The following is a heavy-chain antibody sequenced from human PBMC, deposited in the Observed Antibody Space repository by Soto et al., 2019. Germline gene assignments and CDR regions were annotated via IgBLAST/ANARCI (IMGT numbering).Heavy chain of an antibody. CDR2: IYHSGST. D-gene: IGHD4-17*01. Sequence: PSETLSLTCAVSGYSISSGYYWGWIRQPPWKGLEWIGSIYHSGSTYYNPSLKSRVTISVDTSKNQFSLKLSSVTAADTAVYYCARVWVTKNWFDPWGQGTLVTVSS. CDR3: ARVWVTKNWFDP. J-gene: IGHJ5*02. CDR1: GYSISSGYY. V-gene: IGHV4-38-2*01.